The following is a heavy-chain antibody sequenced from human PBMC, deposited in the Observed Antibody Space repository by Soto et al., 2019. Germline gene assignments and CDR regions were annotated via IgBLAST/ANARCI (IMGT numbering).Heavy chain of an antibody. Sequence: EVQLVESGGGLVQPGRSLRLSCAASGFTFDDYAMHWVRQAPGKGLEWVSGISWNSGSIGYADSVKGRFTISRDNAKNSLYLEMNSLRAEDTALYYCAKDSGEAARPVGAYYFDYWGQGTLVTVSS. V-gene: IGHV3-9*01. CDR2: ISWNSGSI. D-gene: IGHD6-6*01. CDR1: GFTFDDYA. CDR3: AKDSGEAARPVGAYYFDY. J-gene: IGHJ4*02.